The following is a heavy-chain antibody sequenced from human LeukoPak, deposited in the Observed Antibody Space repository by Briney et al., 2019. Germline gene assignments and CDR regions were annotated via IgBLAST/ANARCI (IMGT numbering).Heavy chain of an antibody. CDR2: IRYDGSNK. CDR3: ARGRYYYDSSGYNTYYFDF. V-gene: IGHV3-30*02. D-gene: IGHD3-22*01. J-gene: IGHJ4*02. Sequence: PGGSLRLSCAASGFTFSSYGMHWVRQAPGKGLEWVAFIRYDGSNKYYADSVKGRFTISRDNSKNTLYLQMNSLRAEDTAVYYCARGRYYYDSSGYNTYYFDFWGQGTLVTVSS. CDR1: GFTFSSYG.